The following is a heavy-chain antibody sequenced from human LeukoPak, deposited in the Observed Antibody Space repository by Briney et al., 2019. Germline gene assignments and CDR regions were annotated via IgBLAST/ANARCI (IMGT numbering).Heavy chain of an antibody. CDR3: AKGWQGYYTTWLGY. J-gene: IGHJ4*02. D-gene: IGHD6-19*01. CDR1: GFTFSTYA. Sequence: PGGSLRLSCAASGFTFSTYAMTWVRQAPGKGLEWVSVISGSGDKTYYADSVKGRFTTSRDNFKNKLYLQMNSLRAEDTAVYYCAKGWQGYYTTWLGYWGQGTLVTVSS. V-gene: IGHV3-23*01. CDR2: ISGSGDKT.